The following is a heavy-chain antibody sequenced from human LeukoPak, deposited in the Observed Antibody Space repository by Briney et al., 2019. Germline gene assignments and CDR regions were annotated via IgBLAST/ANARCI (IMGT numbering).Heavy chain of an antibody. V-gene: IGHV1-18*01. CDR3: ARDTLANCSSTSCYTPEDYGMDV. Sequence: VASVKVSCKASGYTFTTYGINWVRQAPGQGLEWMGWISAYNGNTNYAQKLQGRVTMTTDTSTSTAYMELRSLRSDDTAVYYCARDTLANCSSTSCYTPEDYGMDVWGQGTTVTVSS. CDR2: ISAYNGNT. CDR1: GYTFTTYG. D-gene: IGHD2-2*02. J-gene: IGHJ6*02.